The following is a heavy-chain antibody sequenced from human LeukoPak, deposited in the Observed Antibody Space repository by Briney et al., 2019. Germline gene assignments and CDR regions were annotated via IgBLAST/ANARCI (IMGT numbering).Heavy chain of an antibody. CDR1: GGSISSGSYH. D-gene: IGHD5-24*01. CDR2: IYTSGST. CDR3: ARLRDGYHGGGVVY. V-gene: IGHV4-61*02. J-gene: IGHJ4*02. Sequence: SETLSLTCTVSGGSISSGSYHWSWIRQPAGKGLEWIGRIYTSGSTNYNPSLKSRVTISGDTSKNQFSLKLSSVTAADTAVYYCARLRDGYHGGGVVYWGQGTLVTVSS.